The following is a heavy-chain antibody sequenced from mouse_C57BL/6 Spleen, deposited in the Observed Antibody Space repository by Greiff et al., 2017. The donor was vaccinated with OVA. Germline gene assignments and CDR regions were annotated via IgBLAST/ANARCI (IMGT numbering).Heavy chain of an antibody. D-gene: IGHD2-4*01. V-gene: IGHV1-85*01. Sequence: QVQLQQSGPELVKPGASVKLSCKASGYTFTSYDINWVKQRPGQGLEWIGWIYTRDGSTKYNEKYKGKATWTVDKSSSTAYMELHSQKSEDYAGSFSANDYDAGGFDDWGQGTTLTVSS. CDR3: ANDYDAGGFDD. J-gene: IGHJ2*01. CDR2: IYTRDGST. CDR1: GYTFTSYD.